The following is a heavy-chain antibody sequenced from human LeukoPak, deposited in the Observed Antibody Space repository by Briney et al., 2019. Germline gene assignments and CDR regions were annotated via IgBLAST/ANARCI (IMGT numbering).Heavy chain of an antibody. J-gene: IGHJ4*02. CDR2: IYSSGYT. D-gene: IGHD3-22*01. V-gene: IGHV4-59*01. CDR3: ASQGGSGFYTTPYYFDY. Sequence: SGTLSLTCTVSGGSIINYYWNWIRQSPEKGLEWIGYIYSSGYTSYNPSLESRVTISVDTSKNQFSLKLTSVSAADTAVYYCASQGGSGFYTTPYYFDYWGQGTLVSVSS. CDR1: GGSIINYY.